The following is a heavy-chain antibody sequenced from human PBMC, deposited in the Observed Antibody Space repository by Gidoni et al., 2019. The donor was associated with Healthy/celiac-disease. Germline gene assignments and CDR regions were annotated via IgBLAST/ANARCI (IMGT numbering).Heavy chain of an antibody. V-gene: IGHV3-64D*06. CDR1: GFPFSIYA. Sequence: EVQLVESGGGLFQPGGSLRLSCSASGFPFSIYAMHWVRQAPGKGQEYVSAISSNGGSTYYADSVKGRFTISRDNSKNTLYLQMSSLRAEDTAVYYCVKSRGSSGSLDFDYWGQGTLVTVSS. CDR2: ISSNGGST. CDR3: VKSRGSSGSLDFDY. J-gene: IGHJ4*02. D-gene: IGHD6-19*01.